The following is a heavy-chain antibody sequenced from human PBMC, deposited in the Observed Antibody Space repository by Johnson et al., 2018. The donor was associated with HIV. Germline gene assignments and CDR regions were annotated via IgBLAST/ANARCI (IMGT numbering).Heavy chain of an antibody. CDR3: TTDPGEWELLGDGDAFDI. J-gene: IGHJ3*02. CDR2: IWYDGSNK. Sequence: QVQLVESGGGVVQPGRSLRLSCAASGFTFSSYGMHWVRQAPGKGLEWVAVIWYDGSNKYYADSVKGRFTISRDNSKNTLFLQMNSLRAEDTAVYYCTTDPGEWELLGDGDAFDIWGQGTMVTVSS. CDR1: GFTFSSYG. D-gene: IGHD1-26*01. V-gene: IGHV3-33*01.